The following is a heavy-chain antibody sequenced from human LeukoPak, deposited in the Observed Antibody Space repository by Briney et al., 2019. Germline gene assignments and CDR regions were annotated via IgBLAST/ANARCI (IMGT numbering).Heavy chain of an antibody. D-gene: IGHD5-24*01. V-gene: IGHV3-48*03. J-gene: IGHJ4*02. CDR3: ARTMAF. CDR1: GFTFSSYE. CDR2: ISSSGSPI. Sequence: QAGGSLRLSCTASGFTFSSYEMNWVRQAPGKGLEWVSDISSSGSPIYYADSVKGRFTVSRDNAKNTLYLQMSSLRAEDTAVYYCARTMAFWGQGTLVAVSS.